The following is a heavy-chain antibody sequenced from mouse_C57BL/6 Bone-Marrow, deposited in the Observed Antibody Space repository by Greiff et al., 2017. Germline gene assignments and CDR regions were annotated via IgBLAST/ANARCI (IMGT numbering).Heavy chain of an antibody. D-gene: IGHD3-2*02. CDR1: GYSITSGYY. Sequence: EVKLQASGPGLVKPSQSLSLTCSVTGYSITSGYYWNWIRQFPGNKLEWMGYISYDGSNNYNPSLKNRISITRDTSKNQFFLKLNSVTTESTATYYCARGSSEYFDYWGQGTTLTVSS. V-gene: IGHV3-6*01. CDR3: ARGSSEYFDY. J-gene: IGHJ2*01. CDR2: ISYDGSN.